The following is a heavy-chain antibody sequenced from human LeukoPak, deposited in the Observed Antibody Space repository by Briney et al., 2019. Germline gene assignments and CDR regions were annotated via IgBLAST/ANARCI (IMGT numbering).Heavy chain of an antibody. J-gene: IGHJ4*02. CDR3: ARDGFGGSYPPLAYLDY. Sequence: GGSLRLSCAASGFTFNYYGMSWVRQPPGKGLEWVAVISYDGSNKYYADSVKGRFTISRDNSKNTLYLQMNSLRAEDTAVYYCARDGFGGSYPPLAYLDYWGQGTLVTVSS. V-gene: IGHV3-30*03. CDR2: ISYDGSNK. CDR1: GFTFNYYG. D-gene: IGHD1-26*01.